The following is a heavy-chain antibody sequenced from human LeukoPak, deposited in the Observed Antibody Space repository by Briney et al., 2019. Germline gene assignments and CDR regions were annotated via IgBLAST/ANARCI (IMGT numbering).Heavy chain of an antibody. CDR2: IYYSGST. CDR1: GGSISSSNYY. D-gene: IGHD2-2*01. J-gene: IGHJ3*01. CDR3: STSSCSSTSCFAVGAFDL. Sequence: SETLSLTCTVSGGSISSSNYYWGWIRQPPGKGLEWIASIYYSGSTYYNPSLKSRVTISVDTSKNQFSLKLNSVTAADSAVYYCSTSSCSSTSCFAVGAFDLWGQGTTVTVSS. V-gene: IGHV4-39*01.